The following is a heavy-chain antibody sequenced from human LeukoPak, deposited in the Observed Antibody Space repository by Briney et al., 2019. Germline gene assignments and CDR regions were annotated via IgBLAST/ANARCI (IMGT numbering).Heavy chain of an antibody. CDR3: ARAQGNFGSGSYYNPGDY. D-gene: IGHD3-10*01. CDR1: GFTFSSYW. V-gene: IGHV3-7*01. Sequence: PGGSLRLSCAASGFTFSSYWMSWVRQAPGKGLEWVADIKQDGSEKYYVDSVKGRFTISRDNAKKSLYLQMNNLRAEDTAVYYCARAQGNFGSGSYYNPGDYWGQGTLVTVSS. J-gene: IGHJ4*02. CDR2: IKQDGSEK.